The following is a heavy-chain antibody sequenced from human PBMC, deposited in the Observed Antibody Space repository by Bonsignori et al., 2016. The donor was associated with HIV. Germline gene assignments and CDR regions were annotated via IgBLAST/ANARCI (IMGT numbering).Heavy chain of an antibody. D-gene: IGHD6-6*01. V-gene: IGHV1-69*13. CDR3: ARDRIAARPEDDYYYYYMDV. CDR1: GGTFSSYA. CDR2: IIPIFGTA. Sequence: SVKVSCKASGGTFSSYAISWVRQAPGQGLEWMGGIIPIFGTANYAQKFQGRVTITADESTSTAYMELSSLRSEDTAVYYCARDRIAARPEDDYYYYYMDVWGKGTTVTVSS. J-gene: IGHJ6*03.